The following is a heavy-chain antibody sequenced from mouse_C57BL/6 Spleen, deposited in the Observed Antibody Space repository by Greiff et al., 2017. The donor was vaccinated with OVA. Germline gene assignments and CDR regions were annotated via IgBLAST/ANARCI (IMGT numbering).Heavy chain of an antibody. Sequence: EVQLQQSVAELVRPGASVKLSCTASGFNIKNTYMHWVKQRPEQGLEWIGRIDPANGNTKYAPKFQGKATITADTSSSTAYLQLSSLTSEDAAIYYCARYYGKGDYFDYWGQGSTLTVSS. CDR3: ARYYGKGDYFDY. J-gene: IGHJ2*01. CDR2: IDPANGNT. CDR1: GFNIKNTY. V-gene: IGHV14-3*01. D-gene: IGHD1-1*01.